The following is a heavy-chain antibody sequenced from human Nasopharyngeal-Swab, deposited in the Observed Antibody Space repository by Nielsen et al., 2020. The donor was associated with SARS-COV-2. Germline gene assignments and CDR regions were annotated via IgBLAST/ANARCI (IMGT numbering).Heavy chain of an antibody. J-gene: IGHJ4*02. CDR2: ISIRGVTT. Sequence: GGTRRLSCEVTGFSFRDHAMRGVRKAPGKGLEWVSGISIRGVTTYYADSVKGRFTISRDNSKNTVYLDMNSLRAEDTAVYYCANEEVPNDYWGQGTLVTVSS. CDR1: GFSFRDHA. V-gene: IGHV3-23*01. CDR3: ANEEVPNDY.